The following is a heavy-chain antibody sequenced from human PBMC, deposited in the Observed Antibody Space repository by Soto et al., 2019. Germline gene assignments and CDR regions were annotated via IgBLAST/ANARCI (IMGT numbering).Heavy chain of an antibody. J-gene: IGHJ4*02. V-gene: IGHV4-59*08. CDR2: IYYSGST. D-gene: IGHD3-16*02. CDR1: GGSISSSY. CDR3: ARAPRIVTAASGIRDFDY. Sequence: SETLSLTCTVSGGSISSSYWSWLRQPPGKGLEWIGYIYYSGSTNYNPSLKSRVTLSVDTSKNQFSLKLSSVTAADTAVYYCARAPRIVTAASGIRDFDYWGQGTQVTVSS.